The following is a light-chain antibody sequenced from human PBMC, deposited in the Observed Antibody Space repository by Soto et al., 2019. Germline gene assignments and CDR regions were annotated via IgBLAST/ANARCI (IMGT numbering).Light chain of an antibody. Sequence: QSVLTQPASVSGSPGQSITISCNGRSRDIGTYKYVSWYQQRPDKAPRLMIYEVVNRPSGISDRFSGSKSGNTASLTISDLQPEYDADYYCSSFTRDATLIFGGGTKLTVL. J-gene: IGLJ2*01. V-gene: IGLV2-14*01. CDR3: SSFTRDATLI. CDR1: SRDIGTYKY. CDR2: EVV.